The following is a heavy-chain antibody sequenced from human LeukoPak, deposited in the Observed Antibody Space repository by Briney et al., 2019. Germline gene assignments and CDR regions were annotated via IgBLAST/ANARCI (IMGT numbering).Heavy chain of an antibody. CDR3: ASVGELAYFDY. Sequence: PSETLSLTCTVSGGSISSYYWGWNRQPPGKGLEWIGYIDYSGGTNYNPSLKSRVTISVDTSKNQFSLKLSSVTAADTALYYCASVGELAYFDYWGQGTLVTVSS. V-gene: IGHV4-59*01. CDR2: IDYSGGT. CDR1: GGSISSYY. J-gene: IGHJ4*02. D-gene: IGHD1-26*01.